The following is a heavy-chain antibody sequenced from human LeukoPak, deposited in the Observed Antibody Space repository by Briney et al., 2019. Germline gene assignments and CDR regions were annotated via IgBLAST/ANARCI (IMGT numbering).Heavy chain of an antibody. V-gene: IGHV4-61*02. CDR3: ARDGLYYFDY. CDR2: IYTSGST. CDR1: GGSISSGSYY. J-gene: IGHJ4*02. Sequence: SQTLSLTCTVSGGSISSGSYYWSWIRQPAGKGLEWIGRIYTSGSTNYNPSLKSRVTISVDTSKNQFSLKLSSVTAADTAVYYCARDGLYYFDYWGQGTMVTVSS. D-gene: IGHD6-19*01.